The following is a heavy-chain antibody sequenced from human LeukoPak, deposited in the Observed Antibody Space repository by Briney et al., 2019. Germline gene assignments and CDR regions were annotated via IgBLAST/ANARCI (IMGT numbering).Heavy chain of an antibody. V-gene: IGHV3-7*04. CDR2: IRQDGSDK. J-gene: IGHJ1*01. D-gene: IGHD5-12*01. CDR1: EFTFSSYW. Sequence: GGSLRLSCAASEFTFSSYWMSWVRQAPGKGPEWVANIRQDGSDKYYLDSVKGRFTISRDNAKNSLYLQINSLRAEDTAVYYCASDLRGGYDYWGQGTLVTVSS. CDR3: ASDLRGGYDY.